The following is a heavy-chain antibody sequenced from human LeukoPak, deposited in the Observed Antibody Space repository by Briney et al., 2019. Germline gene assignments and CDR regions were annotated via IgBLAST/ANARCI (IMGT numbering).Heavy chain of an antibody. CDR3: ARGLSYADY. CDR2: ISSAGSYI. V-gene: IGHV3-21*01. J-gene: IGHJ4*02. Sequence: GGSLRLSCAASGLIFSSYSMNWVRLAPGKGLEWVSSISSAGSYIYYADSVKGRFTISRDNAKNSLYLQMNGLRAEDTAVYYCARGLSYADYWGQGTLVTVSS. D-gene: IGHD5-18*01. CDR1: GLIFSSYS.